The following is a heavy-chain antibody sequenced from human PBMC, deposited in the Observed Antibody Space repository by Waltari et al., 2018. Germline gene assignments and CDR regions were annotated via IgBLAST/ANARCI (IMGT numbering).Heavy chain of an antibody. CDR2: ISGEGTYA. CDR3: AREYNYGDLYFDY. CDR1: GFSLNRHW. V-gene: IGHV3-74*01. Sequence: EVQLVESGGGLVQPGGSLRLSCAVSGFSLNRHWMHWVRRAPGKGLVWVSRISGEGTYANYAGSVKGRFTISRDNAKNTLYLQMNSLRAEDTAVYYCAREYNYGDLYFDYWGQGALVTVSS. J-gene: IGHJ4*02. D-gene: IGHD3-10*01.